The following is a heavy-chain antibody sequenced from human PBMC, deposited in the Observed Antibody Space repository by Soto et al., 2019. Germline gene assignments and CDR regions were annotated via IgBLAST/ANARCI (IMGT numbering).Heavy chain of an antibody. Sequence: QVQLQESGPGLVKASQTLSLTCTVSGASISGSDHYWSWVRQPPGKGLEWIGHLSYTGNSFNPYYNPSPQSRLTMSLDTSKNQFSLKMTSVTAADTAVYFCARSGRSLLDYWGQGALVSVSS. CDR1: GASISGSDHY. J-gene: IGHJ4*02. CDR2: LSYTGNSFNP. CDR3: ARSGRSLLDY. V-gene: IGHV4-30-4*01. D-gene: IGHD1-26*01.